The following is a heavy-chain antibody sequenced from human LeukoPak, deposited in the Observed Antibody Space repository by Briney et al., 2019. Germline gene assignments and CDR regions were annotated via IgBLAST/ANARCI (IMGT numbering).Heavy chain of an antibody. Sequence: PAETLPLTCTVSGASMRSYYWSWIRQAPGKGLEWIGFISYSGYTSYSPSLKSRVGISVDTSESQFSLRLSSMTTADTAIYYCARGRNDNGGMFFDSWAQGNLVTVSS. J-gene: IGHJ4*02. CDR3: ARGRNDNGGMFFDS. CDR2: ISYSGYT. D-gene: IGHD4-23*01. CDR1: GASMRSYY. V-gene: IGHV4-59*01.